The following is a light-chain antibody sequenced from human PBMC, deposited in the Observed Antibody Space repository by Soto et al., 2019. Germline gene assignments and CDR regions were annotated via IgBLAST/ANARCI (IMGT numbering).Light chain of an antibody. Sequence: DIQMTQSPSTLSASVGDRVTITCRASQSISSWLAWYQQKPGKAPKLLIYKASSLDSGGPSRFSGSGSGTEFTLTISSLQHDDFATYYFQQYKSYSPYTVGQGTKLEIK. CDR1: QSISSW. J-gene: IGKJ2*01. V-gene: IGKV1-5*03. CDR3: QQYKSYSPYT. CDR2: KAS.